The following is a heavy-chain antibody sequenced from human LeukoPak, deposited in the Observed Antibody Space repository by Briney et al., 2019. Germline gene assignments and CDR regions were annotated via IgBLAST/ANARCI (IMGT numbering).Heavy chain of an antibody. CDR1: GGSFSGYY. CDR3: AREWGSYYYDSSGYFDY. Sequence: SETLSLTCAVYGGSFSGYYWSWIRQPPGKGLEWIGEIHHSGSTNYNPSLKSRVTISVDTSKNQFSLKLSSVTAADTAVYYCAREWGSYYYDSSGYFDYWGQGTLVTVSS. CDR2: IHHSGST. J-gene: IGHJ4*02. D-gene: IGHD3-22*01. V-gene: IGHV4-34*01.